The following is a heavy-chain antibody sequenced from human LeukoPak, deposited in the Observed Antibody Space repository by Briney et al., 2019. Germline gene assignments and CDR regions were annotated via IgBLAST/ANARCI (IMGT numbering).Heavy chain of an antibody. CDR1: GFTFSSYG. V-gene: IGHV3-7*01. Sequence: GGSLRLSCAASGFTFSSYGMNWVRQAPGKGLEWVANIKQDGSEQYYVDSVKGRFTISRDNAKNSLSLQMNSLRAEDTAVYYCARPLLYYYGSETYFWFDPWGQGTLVTVSS. D-gene: IGHD3-10*01. CDR3: ARPLLYYYGSETYFWFDP. CDR2: IKQDGSEQ. J-gene: IGHJ5*02.